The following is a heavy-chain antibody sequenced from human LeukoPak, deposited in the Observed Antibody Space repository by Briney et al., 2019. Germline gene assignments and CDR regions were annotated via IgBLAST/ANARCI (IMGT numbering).Heavy chain of an antibody. CDR3: ARELDGDYVSHAFDI. D-gene: IGHD4-17*01. CDR1: GFTFSSYA. J-gene: IGHJ3*02. Sequence: GGSLRLSCAASGFTFSSYAMHWVRQAPGKGLEWVAVISYDGSNKYYADSVKGRFTISRDNSKNTLYLQMNSLRAEDTAVYYCARELDGDYVSHAFDIWGQGTMVTVSS. V-gene: IGHV3-30-3*01. CDR2: ISYDGSNK.